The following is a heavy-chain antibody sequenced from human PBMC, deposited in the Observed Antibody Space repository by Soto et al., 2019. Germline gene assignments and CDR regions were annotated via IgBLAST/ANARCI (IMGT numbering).Heavy chain of an antibody. CDR3: ASLSYMLVLRFLEWLLSPLDYYYGMDV. D-gene: IGHD3-3*01. CDR2: TYYRSKWYN. CDR1: GDSVSSNSAA. J-gene: IGHJ6*02. V-gene: IGHV6-1*01. Sequence: SQTLSLTCAISGDSVSSNSAAWNWIRQSPSRGLEWLGRTYYRSKWYNDYAVSVKSRITINPDTSKNQFSLQLNSVTPEDTAVYYCASLSYMLVLRFLEWLLSPLDYYYGMDVWGQGTTVTVSS.